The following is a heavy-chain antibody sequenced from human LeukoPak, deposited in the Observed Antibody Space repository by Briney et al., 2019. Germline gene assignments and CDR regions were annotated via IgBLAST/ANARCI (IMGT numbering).Heavy chain of an antibody. J-gene: IGHJ4*02. CDR2: ISYDGSNK. V-gene: IGHV3-30-3*01. Sequence: PGRSLRLSCAASGFTFSSYAMHWVRQAPGKGLEWVAVISYDGSNKYYADSVKGRFTISRDNSKNTLYLQMNSLRAEDTAVYYCASEGTSSWTFDCWGQGTLVTVSS. CDR3: ASEGTSSWTFDC. D-gene: IGHD6-13*01. CDR1: GFTFSSYA.